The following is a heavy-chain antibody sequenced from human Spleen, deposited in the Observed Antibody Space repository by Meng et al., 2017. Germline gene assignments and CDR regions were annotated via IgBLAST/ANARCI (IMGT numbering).Heavy chain of an antibody. V-gene: IGHV4-34*01. D-gene: IGHD4-17*01. CDR1: GGSFIGYS. J-gene: IGHJ5*02. CDR2: ISHSGST. Sequence: QVQRHQRVPGLLQSSETLSLPCDVYGGSFIGYSWSWIRQPPGKGLEWIGEISHSGSTNYSPSLKNRVTISLDTSKNQFSLKLRSVTAADTAVYYCARLWTVTSYSADWFDPWGQGTLVTVSS. CDR3: ARLWTVTSYSADWFDP.